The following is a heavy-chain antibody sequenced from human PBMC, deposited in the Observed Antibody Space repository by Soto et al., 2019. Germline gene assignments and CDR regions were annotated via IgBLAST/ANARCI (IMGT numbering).Heavy chain of an antibody. Sequence: GGSLRLSCAASGFTFSSYSMNWVRQAPGKGLEWVSSISSSSSYIYYADSVKGRFTISRDNAKNSLYLQMNSLRAEDTAVYYCARGELGEYYFDYWGQGTLVTVSS. D-gene: IGHD3-16*01. J-gene: IGHJ4*02. CDR3: ARGELGEYYFDY. V-gene: IGHV3-21*01. CDR2: ISSSSSYI. CDR1: GFTFSSYS.